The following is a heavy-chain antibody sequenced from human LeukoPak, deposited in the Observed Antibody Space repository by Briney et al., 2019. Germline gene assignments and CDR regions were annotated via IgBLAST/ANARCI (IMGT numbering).Heavy chain of an antibody. Sequence: GGSLRLSCAASGFTFSNYAMSWVRQAPGKGLEWVSAISASGSGTYYADSVAGRFTVSRDNSKNTLYLQMSSLRAEDTAVYYCAKDRHPFSTSSDYWGQGALVAVSS. CDR3: AKDRHPFSTSSDY. J-gene: IGHJ4*02. CDR1: GFTFSNYA. CDR2: ISASGSGT. V-gene: IGHV3-23*01. D-gene: IGHD6-6*01.